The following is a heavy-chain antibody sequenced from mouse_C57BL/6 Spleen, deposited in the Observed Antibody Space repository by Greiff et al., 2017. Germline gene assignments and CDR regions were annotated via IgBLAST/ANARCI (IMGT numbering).Heavy chain of an antibody. CDR3: ARSPYYGNLYFDY. Sequence: QVQLQQSGPELVKPGASVKISCKASGYAFSSSWMNWVKQRPGKGLEWIGRIYPGDGDTNYNGKFKGKATLTADKSSSTAYMQLSSLTSEDSAVYFCARSPYYGNLYFDYWGQGTTLTVSS. V-gene: IGHV1-82*01. J-gene: IGHJ2*01. CDR2: IYPGDGDT. D-gene: IGHD2-10*01. CDR1: GYAFSSSW.